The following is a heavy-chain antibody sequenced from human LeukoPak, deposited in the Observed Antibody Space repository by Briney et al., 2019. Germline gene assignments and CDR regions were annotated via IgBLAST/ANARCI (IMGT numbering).Heavy chain of an antibody. D-gene: IGHD5-18*01. CDR1: GGSISSYY. J-gene: IGHJ4*02. CDR3: ARGYSSQLPFDY. V-gene: IGHV4-59*01. Sequence: PSETLSLTCTVSGGSISSYYWSWIRQPPGKGLEWIGYIYYSGSTNYNPSLKSRVTISVDTSKNQFSLKLSSVTAADTAVYYCARGYSSQLPFDYWGQGTLVTVSS. CDR2: IYYSGST.